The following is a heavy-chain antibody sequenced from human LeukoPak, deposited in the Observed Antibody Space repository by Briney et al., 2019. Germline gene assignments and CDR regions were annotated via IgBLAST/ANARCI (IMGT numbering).Heavy chain of an antibody. CDR3: ARGVNSGYFDY. Sequence: SETLSLTCTVSGGSISSYYWSWIRQPPGKGLEWIGYIFYTGSTNYNPSLKSRVTISVLTSKNQFSLKLTSVTAADTAVYYCARGVNSGYFDYCGQGTLVTVSS. D-gene: IGHD1-26*01. V-gene: IGHV4-59*01. CDR1: GGSISSYY. CDR2: IFYTGST. J-gene: IGHJ4*02.